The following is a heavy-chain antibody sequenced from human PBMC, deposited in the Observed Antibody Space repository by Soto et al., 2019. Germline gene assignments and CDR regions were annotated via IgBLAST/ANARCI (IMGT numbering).Heavy chain of an antibody. V-gene: IGHV4-31*02. Sequence: SETLSLTCSVSGASVTSGSYFWTWIRQLPGKGLQWIGYIYSSGATHYKPSLQNRLSMSLDTSGKQFSLRLTSVTVADTAVYYCAVHRATPGAALSNWFGPWGQGSLVTVSS. CDR3: AVHRATPGAALSNWFGP. J-gene: IGHJ5*02. CDR2: IYSSGAT. D-gene: IGHD1-26*01. CDR1: GASVTSGSYF.